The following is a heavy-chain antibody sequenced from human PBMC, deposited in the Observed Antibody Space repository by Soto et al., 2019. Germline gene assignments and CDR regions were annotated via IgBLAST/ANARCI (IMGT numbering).Heavy chain of an antibody. J-gene: IGHJ3*02. Sequence: SETLSLTCTVSGCSISSYYWSWIRQPPGKGLEWIGYIYYSGSTNYNPSLKSRVTISVDTSKNQFSLKLSSVTAADTAVYYCARRIRSWRVRAFDIWGQGTMVTVSS. CDR3: ARRIRSWRVRAFDI. CDR1: GCSISSYY. V-gene: IGHV4-59*08. D-gene: IGHD6-13*01. CDR2: IYYSGST.